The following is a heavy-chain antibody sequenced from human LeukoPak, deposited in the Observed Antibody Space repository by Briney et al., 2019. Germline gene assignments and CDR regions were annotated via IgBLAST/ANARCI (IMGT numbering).Heavy chain of an antibody. V-gene: IGHV7-4-1*02. CDR3: ASTYYDFWSGYYQRRNYYYMDV. J-gene: IGHJ6*03. CDR1: GYTFTSYA. Sequence: ASVKVSCKASGYTFTSYAMNWVRQAPGQGLEWMGWINTNTGNPTYAQGFTGRFVFSLDTSVSTAYLQISSLKAEDTAVYYCASTYYDFWSGYYQRRNYYYMDVWGKGTTVTVSS. CDR2: INTNTGNP. D-gene: IGHD3-3*01.